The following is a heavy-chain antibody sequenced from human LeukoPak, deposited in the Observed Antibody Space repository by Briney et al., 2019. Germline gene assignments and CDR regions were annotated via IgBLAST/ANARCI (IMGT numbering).Heavy chain of an antibody. CDR3: ANFDTAVAEEEYYFDY. V-gene: IGHV3-30*02. D-gene: IGHD6-19*01. J-gene: IGHJ4*02. CDR1: GFTFSSYG. CDR2: IRYDGSNK. Sequence: RGGSLRLSCAASGFTFSSYGMHWVRQAPGKGLEWVAFIRYDGSNKYYADSVKGRFTISRDNSKNTLYLQMNSLRAEDTAVYYCANFDTAVAEEEYYFDYWGQGTLVTVSS.